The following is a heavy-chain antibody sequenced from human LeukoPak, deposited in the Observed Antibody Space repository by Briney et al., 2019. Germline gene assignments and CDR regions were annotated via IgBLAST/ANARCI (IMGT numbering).Heavy chain of an antibody. CDR3: ASGVVAAAFDI. Sequence: SETLSLTCTVSGGSISSGGYYWSWIRQHPGKGLEWIGYIYYSGSTNYNPSLKSRVTISVDTSKNQFSLKLSSVTAADTAVYYCASGVVAAAFDIWGQGTMVTVSS. CDR2: IYYSGST. D-gene: IGHD2-15*01. V-gene: IGHV4-61*08. J-gene: IGHJ3*02. CDR1: GGSISSGGYY.